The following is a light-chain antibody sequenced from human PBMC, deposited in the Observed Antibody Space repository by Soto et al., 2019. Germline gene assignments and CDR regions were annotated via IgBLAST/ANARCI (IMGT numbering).Light chain of an antibody. CDR3: SSYTTSGTLYV. J-gene: IGLJ1*01. CDR2: EVT. Sequence: QSALTQPASVSGSPGQSITISCTGTSSDIGGYNYVSWYQQHPGKAPKLLIYEVTNRPSGVSHRFSGSKSGNTASLTISGLQSDDEADYYCSSYTTSGTLYVFGSWTKLTVL. CDR1: SSDIGGYNY. V-gene: IGLV2-14*01.